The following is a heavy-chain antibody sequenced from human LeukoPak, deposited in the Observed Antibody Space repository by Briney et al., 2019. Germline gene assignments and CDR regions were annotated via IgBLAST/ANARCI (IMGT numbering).Heavy chain of an antibody. V-gene: IGHV1-58*02. CDR3: ARPTTVTTPNWFDP. D-gene: IGHD4-17*01. CDR2: IVVGSGNT. CDR1: GFTFTSSA. J-gene: IGHJ5*02. Sequence: ASVKVSCKASGFTFTSSAMQWVRQARGQRLEWIGWIVVGSGNTNYAQKFQERVTITRDMSTSTAYMELSSLRSEDTAVYYCARPTTVTTPNWFDPWGQGTLVTVSS.